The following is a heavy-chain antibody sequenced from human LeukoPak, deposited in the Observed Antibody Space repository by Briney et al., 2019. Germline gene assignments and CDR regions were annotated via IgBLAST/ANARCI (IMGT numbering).Heavy chain of an antibody. CDR2: INHSGST. V-gene: IGHV4-34*01. CDR1: GGSFSGYY. D-gene: IGHD3-22*01. CDR3: ARGGSGSMNPDYYYYMDV. J-gene: IGHJ6*03. Sequence: SETLSLTCAVYGGSFSGYYWSWIRQPPGKGLEWIGEINHSGSTNYNPSLKSRVTISVDTSKNQFPLKLSSVTAADTAVYYCARGGSGSMNPDYYYYMDVWGKGTTVTVSS.